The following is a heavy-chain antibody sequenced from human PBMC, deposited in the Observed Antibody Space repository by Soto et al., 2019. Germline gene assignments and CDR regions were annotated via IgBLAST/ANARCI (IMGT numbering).Heavy chain of an antibody. V-gene: IGHV1-69*06. J-gene: IGHJ5*02. CDR3: ARVLTGRWFDP. CDR1: GGHFSSYA. Sequence: QVQLVQSGAEVKKPGSSVKVSCTASGGHFSSYAINWVRQAPGQGLEWMGVITPMFGAPHYAQNFKGRITITVDKSTNTAHRELSSLTSGDTAVYFCARVLTGRWFDPWGQGTLVTVSS. CDR2: ITPMFGAP.